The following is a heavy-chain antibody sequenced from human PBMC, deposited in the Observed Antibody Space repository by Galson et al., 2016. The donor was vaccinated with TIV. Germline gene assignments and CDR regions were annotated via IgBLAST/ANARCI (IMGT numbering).Heavy chain of an antibody. V-gene: IGHV4-38-2*02. J-gene: IGHJ4*02. CDR2: IYHGGST. CDR3: ARGTGFSYGFWY. D-gene: IGHD5-18*01. CDR1: GYSISRGFY. Sequence: SETLSLTCTVSGYSISRGFYWAWIRQPPGKGLEWMGTIYHGGSTYFNPSLRSRVAISVDTSKDQFSPKLTSVTASDTAVYYCARGTGFSYGFWYWGQGALVTVSS.